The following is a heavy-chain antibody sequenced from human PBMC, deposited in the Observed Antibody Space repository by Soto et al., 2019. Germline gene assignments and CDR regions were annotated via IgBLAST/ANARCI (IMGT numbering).Heavy chain of an antibody. CDR1: GGAIMTADYY. V-gene: IGHV4-39*01. CDR3: ATISSESEAT. Sequence: LSLNCSVSGGAIMTADYYWGWIRRPPGKGLEWIASIYYSGTAYYNASLQSRATISVDTSKNQFSLNLRSVTAADTAVYYCATISSESEATWGRGTLFIVSS. J-gene: IGHJ4*02. CDR2: IYYSGTA.